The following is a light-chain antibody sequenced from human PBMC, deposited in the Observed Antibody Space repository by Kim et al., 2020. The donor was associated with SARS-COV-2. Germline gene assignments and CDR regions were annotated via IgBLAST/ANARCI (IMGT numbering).Light chain of an antibody. J-gene: IGKJ3*01. CDR3: QQRGNWPLT. Sequence: LSPGERATLSCRASQSVSSYLAWYQQKPGQAPRLLMYDASNRATGIPARFSGSGSGTDFTLTISSLEPEDFAVYYCQQRGNWPLTFGPGTKVDIK. V-gene: IGKV3-11*01. CDR2: DAS. CDR1: QSVSSY.